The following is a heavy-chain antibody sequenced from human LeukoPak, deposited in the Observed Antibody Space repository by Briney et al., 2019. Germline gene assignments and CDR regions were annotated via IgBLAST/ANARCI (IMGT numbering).Heavy chain of an antibody. V-gene: IGHV4-39*01. Sequence: PSETLSLTCTVSGGSISSSSYYWGWIRQPPGKGLEWIGSIYYSGSTYYNPSLKSRVTISVDTSKNQFSLKLSSVTAADTAVYYCARATTYDILTGFSDYWGQGTLVTVSS. CDR1: GGSISSSSYY. D-gene: IGHD3-9*01. CDR3: ARATTYDILTGFSDY. J-gene: IGHJ4*02. CDR2: IYYSGST.